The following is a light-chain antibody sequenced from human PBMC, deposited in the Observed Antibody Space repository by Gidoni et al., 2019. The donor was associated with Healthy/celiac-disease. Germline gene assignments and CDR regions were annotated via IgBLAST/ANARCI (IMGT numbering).Light chain of an antibody. J-gene: IGKJ2*01. Sequence: DIQMTQSPSSLSASVGDRVTITCQASQDISNYLNWYQQKPGKAPKRLIYDASNLETGVPSRFSESGSGTDFTFTISRLQPEDIATYYCQQYDNLSYTFGQGTKLEIK. CDR3: QQYDNLSYT. V-gene: IGKV1-33*01. CDR1: QDISNY. CDR2: DAS.